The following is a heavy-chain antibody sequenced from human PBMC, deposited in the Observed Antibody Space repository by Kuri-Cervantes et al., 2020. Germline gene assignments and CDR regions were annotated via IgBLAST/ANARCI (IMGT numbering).Heavy chain of an antibody. D-gene: IGHD6-13*01. J-gene: IGHJ3*02. V-gene: IGHV1-3*01. Sequence: ASVKVSCKASGYTFTSYAMHWVRQAPGQRLEWMGWSNAGNGNTGYAQKFQGRVTMTRNTSISTAYMELSSLRSEDTAVYYCARDQQLVWVAFDIWGQGTMVTVSS. CDR3: ARDQQLVWVAFDI. CDR2: SNAGNGNT. CDR1: GYTFTSYA.